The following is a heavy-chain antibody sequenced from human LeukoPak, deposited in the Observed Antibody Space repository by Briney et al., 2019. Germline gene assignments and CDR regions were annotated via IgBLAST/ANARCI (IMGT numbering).Heavy chain of an antibody. J-gene: IGHJ4*02. V-gene: IGHV3-23*01. D-gene: IGHD3/OR15-3a*01. CDR2: IDDSGRTT. Sequence: GGSLRLSCAASGFXFSSSAISWVRQAPGKGLGWVSAIDDSGRTTYYADSVKGRFTISRDNSKNTLYLQLTSLRVDDTAVYYCAKVATWTYFDSWGQGTLVTVSS. CDR1: GFXFSSSA. CDR3: AKVATWTYFDS.